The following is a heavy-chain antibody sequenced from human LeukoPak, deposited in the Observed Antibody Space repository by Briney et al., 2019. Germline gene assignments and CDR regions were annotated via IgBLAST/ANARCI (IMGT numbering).Heavy chain of an antibody. CDR2: ISSSGSTI. V-gene: IGHV3-11*01. D-gene: IGHD2-2*01. J-gene: IGHJ4*02. Sequence: GGSLRLSCAASGFTFSDYYMSWIRQAPGKGLEWVSYISSSGSTIYYADSVKGRFTISRDNAKNSLYLQMNSLRAEDTAVYYCARAKHECSSTSCYPREGFDYWGQGTLVTVSS. CDR1: GFTFSDYY. CDR3: ARAKHECSSTSCYPREGFDY.